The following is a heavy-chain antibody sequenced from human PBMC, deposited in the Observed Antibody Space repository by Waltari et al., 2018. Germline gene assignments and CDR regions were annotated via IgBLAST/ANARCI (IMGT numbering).Heavy chain of an antibody. CDR3: ASSQGSSYRYAFDI. J-gene: IGHJ3*02. CDR1: GFTFTGYY. V-gene: IGHV1-2*06. D-gene: IGHD3-22*01. CDR2: INPNSGGT. Sequence: VQLVESGGVVVQPGGSLRLSYAASGFTFTGYYMHWVRQAPGQGLEWMGRINPNSGGTNYAQKFQGRVTMTRDTSISTAYMELSRLRSDDTAVYYCASSQGSSYRYAFDIWGQGTMVTVSS.